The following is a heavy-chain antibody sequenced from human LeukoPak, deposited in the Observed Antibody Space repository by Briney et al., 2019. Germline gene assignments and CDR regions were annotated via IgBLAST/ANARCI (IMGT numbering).Heavy chain of an antibody. Sequence: ASVKVSCKASGYTFTGYYMHWVRQAPGQGLEWMGWINPNSGGTNYVQKFQGRVTMTRDTSISTAYMELSRLRSDDTAVYYCARPTSDDSTSFGYWGQGTLVTVSS. J-gene: IGHJ4*02. CDR2: INPNSGGT. CDR3: ARPTSDDSTSFGY. V-gene: IGHV1-2*02. D-gene: IGHD3-16*01. CDR1: GYTFTGYY.